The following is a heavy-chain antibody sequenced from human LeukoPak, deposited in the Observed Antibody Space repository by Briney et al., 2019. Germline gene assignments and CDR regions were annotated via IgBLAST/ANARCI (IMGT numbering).Heavy chain of an antibody. Sequence: PSETLSLTCTVSGGSISSYYWSWIRQPPEKGLEWIGYIYYSGSTNYNPSLKSRVNISVDTSKNQFALKLSSVTAADTAVYYCAGPLEMEWHDAFDIWGQGTMVTVSS. CDR2: IYYSGST. CDR3: AGPLEMEWHDAFDI. V-gene: IGHV4-59*01. J-gene: IGHJ3*02. D-gene: IGHD5-24*01. CDR1: GGSISSYY.